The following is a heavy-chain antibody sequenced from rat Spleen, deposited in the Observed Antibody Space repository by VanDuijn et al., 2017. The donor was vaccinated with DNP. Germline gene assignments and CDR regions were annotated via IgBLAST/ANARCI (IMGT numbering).Heavy chain of an antibody. CDR1: GYSITSYY. D-gene: IGHD1-2*01. V-gene: IGHV3-1*01. Sequence: EVQLQESGPGLVKPSQSLSLSCSVTGYSITSYYWGWIRKFPGNKMEWIGHIRYTGSTSYNPSLKSRVSISRDTSKNQFFLQLNSVTAEDTATYYCARSADSYYSSFFAYWGQGTLATVSS. J-gene: IGHJ3*01. CDR2: IRYTGST. CDR3: ARSADSYYSSFFAY.